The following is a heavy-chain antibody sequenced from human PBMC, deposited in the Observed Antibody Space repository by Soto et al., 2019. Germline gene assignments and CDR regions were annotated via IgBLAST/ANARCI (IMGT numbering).Heavy chain of an antibody. CDR3: AKDISSSSRFAPFDY. Sequence: EVQLVESGGVLVQPGRSLRLSCAASGFTFDDYAMHWVRQAPGKGLEWVSGISWNSGSIGYADSVKGRFTISRDNAKNSLYLQMNSLRAEDTALYYCAKDISSSSRFAPFDYWGQGTLVTVSS. J-gene: IGHJ4*02. CDR2: ISWNSGSI. CDR1: GFTFDDYA. V-gene: IGHV3-9*01. D-gene: IGHD6-6*01.